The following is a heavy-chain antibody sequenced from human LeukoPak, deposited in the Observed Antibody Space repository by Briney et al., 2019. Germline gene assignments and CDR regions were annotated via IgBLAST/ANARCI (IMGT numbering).Heavy chain of an antibody. J-gene: IGHJ5*02. CDR2: IYYSGST. CDR3: ARGAFPGYGDYAYNWFDP. D-gene: IGHD4-17*01. CDR1: GGSISSYY. V-gene: IGHV4-59*01. Sequence: SSETLSLTCTVSGGSISSYYWSWIRQPPGKGLEWIGYIYYSGSTNYNPSLKSRVTISVDTSKNQFSLKPSSVTAADTAVYYCARGAFPGYGDYAYNWFDPWGQGTLVTVSS.